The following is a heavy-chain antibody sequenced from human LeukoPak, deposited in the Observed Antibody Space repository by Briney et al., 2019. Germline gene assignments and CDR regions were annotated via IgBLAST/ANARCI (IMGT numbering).Heavy chain of an antibody. CDR3: ARDLGLTGYYS. J-gene: IGHJ4*02. CDR1: GFTFSGYW. V-gene: IGHV3-7*01. D-gene: IGHD3-9*01. CDR2: IKQDGSEK. Sequence: GGSLRLSCAASGFTFSGYWMSWVRQAPGKGLEWVANIKQDGSEKYYVDSVKGRFTISRDNAKNSLYLQMNSLRAEDTAVYYCARDLGLTGYYSWGQGTLVTVSS.